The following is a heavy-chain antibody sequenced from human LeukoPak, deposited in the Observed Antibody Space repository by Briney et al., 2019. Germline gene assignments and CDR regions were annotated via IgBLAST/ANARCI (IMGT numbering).Heavy chain of an antibody. CDR1: GFTFSSYA. CDR2: ISYDGSNK. J-gene: IGHJ3*02. Sequence: GGSLRLCCAASGFTFSSYAMHWVRQATGKGLEWVAVISYDGSNKYYADSVKGRFTISRDNSKNTLYLQMNSLRAEDTAVYYCARERGLADAFDIWGQGTMVTVSS. V-gene: IGHV3-30*04. D-gene: IGHD2-15*01. CDR3: ARERGLADAFDI.